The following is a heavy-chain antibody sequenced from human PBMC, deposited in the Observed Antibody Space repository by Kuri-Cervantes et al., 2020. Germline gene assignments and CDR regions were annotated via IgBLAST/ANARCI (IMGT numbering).Heavy chain of an antibody. J-gene: IGHJ4*02. D-gene: IGHD3-16*01. CDR2: ISSSGSTI. CDR3: ARDSTSGGFDL. CDR1: GFTFSDYY. Sequence: GESLKISCAASGFTFSDYYMSWIRQAPGKGLEWVSYISSSGSTIYYADSVKGRFTISRHDSKNTLYLQMNSLRAEDTAVYYCARDSTSGGFDLWGQGTLVTVSS. V-gene: IGHV3-11*01.